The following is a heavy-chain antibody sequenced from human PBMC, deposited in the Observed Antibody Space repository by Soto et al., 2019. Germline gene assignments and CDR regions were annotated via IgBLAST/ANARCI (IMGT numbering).Heavy chain of an antibody. CDR2: ISAYNGNT. CDR1: GYTFTSYG. D-gene: IGHD3-3*01. Sequence: ASVKVSCKASGYTFTSYGISWVRQAPGQGLEWMGWISAYNGNTNYAQKLQGRVTMTTDTSTSTAYMELRSLRSDDTAVYYCARDRSLEWLLYDYYYGMDVWGQGTTVTVSS. CDR3: ARDRSLEWLLYDYYYGMDV. V-gene: IGHV1-18*01. J-gene: IGHJ6*02.